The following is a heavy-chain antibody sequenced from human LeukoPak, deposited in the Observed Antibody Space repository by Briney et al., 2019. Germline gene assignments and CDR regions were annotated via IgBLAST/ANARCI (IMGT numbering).Heavy chain of an antibody. CDR3: ARVPGVYFDFSIGFGSGWFDP. CDR1: GYPINIDYA. V-gene: IGHV4-38-2*02. Sequence: SETLSLTCFVSGYPINIDYAWGWIRQSPGKGLEWIGVISPKGITYYNPSLRGRVSISPDTSKNQFSLRLSSMTATDTAMYYCARVPGVYFDFSIGFGSGWFDPWGQGILVTVSS. D-gene: IGHD3-3*01. CDR2: ISPKGIT. J-gene: IGHJ5*02.